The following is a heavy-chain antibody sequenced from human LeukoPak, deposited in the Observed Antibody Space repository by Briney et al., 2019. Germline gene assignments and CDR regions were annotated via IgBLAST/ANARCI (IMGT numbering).Heavy chain of an antibody. CDR2: VNSDGSST. CDR3: ARGRYYGMDV. Sequence: GGSLRLSCAASGFTFTSYWMHWVRQAPGKGLVWVSRVNSDGSSTTYADSVKGRFAISRDNAKNTLYLQMNSLRAEDTAVYYCARGRYYGMDVWGQGTTVTVSS. CDR1: GFTFTSYW. V-gene: IGHV3-74*01. J-gene: IGHJ6*02.